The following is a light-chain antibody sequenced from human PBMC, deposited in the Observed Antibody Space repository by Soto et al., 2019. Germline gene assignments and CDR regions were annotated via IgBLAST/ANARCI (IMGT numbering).Light chain of an antibody. CDR2: DVY. J-gene: IGKJ5*01. V-gene: IGKV1-13*02. Sequence: AIQWTQSPSSLSASVGDRVTITCRASQGIRGALAWYQQRPGKPPKMLSYDVYKLERVVPSSFSGSDSGTHLTLTISSLQAEHFATYYCQQFHSYPITVGHGTRLEIK. CDR1: QGIRGA. CDR3: QQFHSYPIT.